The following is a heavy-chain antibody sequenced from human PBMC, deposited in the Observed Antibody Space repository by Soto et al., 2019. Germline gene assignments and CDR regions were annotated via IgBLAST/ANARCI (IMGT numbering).Heavy chain of an antibody. Sequence: EVQVVESGGDLVQPGGSLRLSCAVSGFTGSYMTWVRQAPGKGLEWVSFIHSDGNTFYADSVKGRFSISRDSSKNTVSLQMNSLRAEDTAVYYCAAGLDNAKIHYWGQGTLVTVSS. CDR3: AAGLDNAKIHY. CDR1: GFTGSY. V-gene: IGHV3-66*01. CDR2: IHSDGNT. D-gene: IGHD1-1*01. J-gene: IGHJ4*02.